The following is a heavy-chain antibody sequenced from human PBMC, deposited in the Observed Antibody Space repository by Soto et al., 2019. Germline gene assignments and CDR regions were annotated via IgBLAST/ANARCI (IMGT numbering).Heavy chain of an antibody. CDR1: GASISYGGFS. D-gene: IGHD5-12*01. V-gene: IGHV4-30-2*06. CDR3: ARGGGYDSFDY. CDR2: ISHLENT. Sequence: PSETLSLTCTVSGASISYGGFSWSWIRQSPGKGLEWIGYISHLENTYLHPSFKSRLTMSIDRTRNQFSLKLSSVTAADMAVYYCARGGGYDSFDYWGQGVLATVPS. J-gene: IGHJ4*02.